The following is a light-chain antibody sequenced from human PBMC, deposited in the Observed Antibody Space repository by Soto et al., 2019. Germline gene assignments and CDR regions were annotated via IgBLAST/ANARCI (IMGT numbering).Light chain of an antibody. CDR2: GAS. CDR3: QQSYTAPYT. V-gene: IGKV1-39*01. Sequence: DIQMTQSPSSLSASVGDRVTITCRASQSISSWLNWYQQKPGKAPNVLIYGASNLQTGVPSRFSASGSGTDFTLTISSLQAEDFATYYCQQSYTAPYTFGQGTLLEIK. J-gene: IGKJ2*01. CDR1: QSISSW.